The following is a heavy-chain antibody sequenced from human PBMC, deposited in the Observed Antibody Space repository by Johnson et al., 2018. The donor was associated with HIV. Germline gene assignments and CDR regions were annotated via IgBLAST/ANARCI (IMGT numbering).Heavy chain of an antibody. D-gene: IGHD2-8*02. J-gene: IGHJ3*02. CDR1: GFTFSTYG. Sequence: VQLVESGGGVVQPGGSLRLSCAASGFTFSTYGMHWVRQAPGKGLVWVSRITSDGRSTSYADSVKGRFTISRDNAKNTLYLQMNSLRAEDTAVYYCARPVSPWSAYDAFDIWGQGTMVTVSS. CDR2: ITSDGRST. CDR3: ARPVSPWSAYDAFDI. V-gene: IGHV3-74*02.